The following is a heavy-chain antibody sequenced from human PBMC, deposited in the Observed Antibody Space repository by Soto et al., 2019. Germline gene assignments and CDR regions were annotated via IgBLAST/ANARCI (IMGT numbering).Heavy chain of an antibody. CDR2: IYSGGST. J-gene: IGHJ4*02. CDR1: GFTVSSNY. V-gene: IGHV3-66*01. CDR3: ARVSVSGSLDYFDY. D-gene: IGHD3-16*02. Sequence: EVQLVESGGGLVQPGGSLRLSCAASGFTVSSNYMSWVRQAPGKGLEWVSVIYSGGSTYYADSVNGRFTISRDNSKNTLYLQMNSLRAEDTAVYYCARVSVSGSLDYFDYWGQGTLVTVSS.